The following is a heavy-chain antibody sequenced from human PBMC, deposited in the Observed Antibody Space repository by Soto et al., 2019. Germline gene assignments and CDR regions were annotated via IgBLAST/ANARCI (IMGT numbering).Heavy chain of an antibody. CDR1: GYTFTSYA. Sequence: ASVKVSCKASGYTFTSYAIHWVRQAPGQRLEWMGWINAGNGNTKYSQKFQGRVTITRDTSASTAYMELSSLRSEDTAVYYCARNSQLGYSYGWFDPWGQGTLVTVSS. D-gene: IGHD5-18*01. CDR3: ARNSQLGYSYGWFDP. V-gene: IGHV1-3*01. J-gene: IGHJ5*02. CDR2: INAGNGNT.